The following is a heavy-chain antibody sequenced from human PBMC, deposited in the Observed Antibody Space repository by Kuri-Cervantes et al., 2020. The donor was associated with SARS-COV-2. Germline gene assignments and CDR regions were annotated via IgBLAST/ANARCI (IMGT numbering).Heavy chain of an antibody. CDR3: AKVSDSMTTVTTLGV. CDR1: GFTFSSYW. CDR2: IKQDGSEK. D-gene: IGHD4-17*01. J-gene: IGHJ4*02. Sequence: GGSLRLSCAASGFTFSSYWMSWVRQAPGKGLEWVANIKQDGSEKYYVDSVKGRFTISRDNAKNSLYLQMNSLRAEDTAVYYCAKVSDSMTTVTTLGVWGQGTLVTVSS. V-gene: IGHV3-7*03.